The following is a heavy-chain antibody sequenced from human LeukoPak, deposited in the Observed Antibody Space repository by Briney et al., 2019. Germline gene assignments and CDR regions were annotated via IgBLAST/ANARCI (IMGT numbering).Heavy chain of an antibody. CDR1: GFTFSSYS. CDR3: AREADCSSTSCLNTYYYGMDV. CDR2: ISSSSSYI. J-gene: IGHJ6*02. V-gene: IGHV3-21*01. D-gene: IGHD2-2*01. Sequence: GGSLRLSYAASGFTFSSYSMNWVRQAPGKGLEWVSSISSSSSYIYYADSVKGRFTISRDNAKNSLYLQMNSLRAEDTAVYYCAREADCSSTSCLNTYYYGMDVWGQGTTVTVSS.